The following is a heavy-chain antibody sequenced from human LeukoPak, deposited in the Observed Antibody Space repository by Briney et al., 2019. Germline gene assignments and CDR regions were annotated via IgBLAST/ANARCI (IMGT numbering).Heavy chain of an antibody. CDR1: GFSFSDHF. D-gene: IGHD6-19*01. Sequence: GSLRLSCAASGFSFSDHFVDWVRQAPGKGLEWVGRSRNKDRSYTTEYAASVKGRFTISRDESQNLVNLQMNSLKVEDTAVYYCAKVSLPGIAMPGYTMDVWGQGTTVIVSS. CDR2: SRNKDRSYTT. J-gene: IGHJ6*02. V-gene: IGHV3-72*01. CDR3: AKVSLPGIAMPGYTMDV.